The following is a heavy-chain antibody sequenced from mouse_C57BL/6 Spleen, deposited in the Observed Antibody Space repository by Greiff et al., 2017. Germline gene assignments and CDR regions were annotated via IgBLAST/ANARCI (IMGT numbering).Heavy chain of an antibody. D-gene: IGHD1-1*01. J-gene: IGHJ2*01. CDR1: GYTFTSYW. CDR2: IDPSDSYT. Sequence: QVQLKESGAELVMPGASVKLSCKASGYTFTSYWMHWVKQRPGQGLEWIGDIDPSDSYTNYNQKFKGKSTLTVDKSSSTAYMQLSSLTSEDSAVYYCARSGYYGSRYFDYWGQGTTLTVSS. CDR3: ARSGYYGSRYFDY. V-gene: IGHV1-69*01.